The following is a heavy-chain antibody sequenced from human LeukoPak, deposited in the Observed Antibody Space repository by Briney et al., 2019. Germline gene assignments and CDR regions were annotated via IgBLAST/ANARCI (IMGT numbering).Heavy chain of an antibody. CDR1: GYTFTSYG. J-gene: IGHJ5*02. V-gene: IGHV1-18*01. CDR3: ARDATYGPKRFDP. D-gene: IGHD3-10*01. Sequence: GASVKVSCKASGYTFTSYGISWVRQAPGQGLEWMGWISAYNGNTNYAQKFQGRVTITADKSTSTAYMELSSLRSEDTAVYYCARDATYGPKRFDPWGQGTLVTVSS. CDR2: ISAYNGNT.